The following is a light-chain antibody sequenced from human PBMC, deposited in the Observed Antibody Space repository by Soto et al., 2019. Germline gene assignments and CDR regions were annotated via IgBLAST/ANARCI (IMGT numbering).Light chain of an antibody. CDR1: RSNIGADYD. V-gene: IGLV1-40*01. Sequence: QSVLTQPPSVSGAPGQRVTISCTGSRSNIGADYDVHWYRQLPDTAPKLLFFNKSNRPSGVPDRFSSSKSGTSASLAITGLQADDEADYFCQSYDGRLEAYVFGTGTKLTVL. CDR2: NKS. J-gene: IGLJ1*01. CDR3: QSYDGRLEAYV.